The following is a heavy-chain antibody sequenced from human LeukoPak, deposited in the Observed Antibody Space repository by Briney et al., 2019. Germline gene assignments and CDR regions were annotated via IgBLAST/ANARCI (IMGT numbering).Heavy chain of an antibody. CDR2: INHSGSN. V-gene: IGHV4-34*01. CDR3: ARGPYNWNGKSYYYYGMDV. CDR1: GGSFSGYY. Sequence: PSETLSLTCAVYGGSFSGYYWSWIRQPPGKGLEWIGEINHSGSNNYNPALKRRVTISVHTSKNQFSLKLSSVTDADTAGHYCARGPYNWNGKSYYYYGMDVWGQGTRVSVS. D-gene: IGHD1-20*01. J-gene: IGHJ6*02.